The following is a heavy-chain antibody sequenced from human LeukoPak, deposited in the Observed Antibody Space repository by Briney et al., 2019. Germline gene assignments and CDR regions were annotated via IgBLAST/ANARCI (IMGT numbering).Heavy chain of an antibody. V-gene: IGHV4-39*01. Sequence: SETLSLTCTVSGGSISSSFYYWGWIRQPPGKGLEWIGSFYYSGRTYYNRSLRSRLTMSVDTSKTQFSLKLSSVTAADTAVYYCATRIAVAANYFDYWGQGTLVTVSS. CDR3: ATRIAVAANYFDY. D-gene: IGHD6-19*01. J-gene: IGHJ4*02. CDR1: GGSISSSFYY. CDR2: FYYSGRT.